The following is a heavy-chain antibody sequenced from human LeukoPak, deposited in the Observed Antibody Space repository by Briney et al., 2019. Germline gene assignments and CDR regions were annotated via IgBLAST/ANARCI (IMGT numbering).Heavy chain of an antibody. CDR1: GCSISTNTYY. CDR3: ARVTYNGYQHFDY. D-gene: IGHD3-10*01. J-gene: IGHJ4*02. Sequence: PSETLSLTCIVCGCSISTNTYYWGWIRLPPGKGLEWIGEIHHRGTTYYKPSLRGRVTISVDTSKNQFSLRLTSVTAADTAVYYCARVTYNGYQHFDYRGRGNLVTVS. CDR2: IHHRGTT. V-gene: IGHV4-39*07.